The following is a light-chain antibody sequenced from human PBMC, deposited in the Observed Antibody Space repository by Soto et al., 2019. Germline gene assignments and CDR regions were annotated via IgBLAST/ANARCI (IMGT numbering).Light chain of an antibody. CDR3: CSYTTSRTFV. CDR2: EVN. Sequence: QSALTQPASVSGSPGQSITISCTGASSDVGPYDHVSWYQQHPGKAPKLMICEVNNRPSGVSDRFSGSKSGNTASLTISGLQAEDEASYYCCSYTTSRTFVFGGGTKVTVL. J-gene: IGLJ3*02. V-gene: IGLV2-14*01. CDR1: SSDVGPYDH.